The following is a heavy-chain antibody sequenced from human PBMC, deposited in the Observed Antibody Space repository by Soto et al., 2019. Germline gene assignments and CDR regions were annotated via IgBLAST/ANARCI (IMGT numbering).Heavy chain of an antibody. CDR2: IFSSGTT. CDR3: ASYGDYPDY. D-gene: IGHD4-17*01. CDR1: GGSISGSSYY. Sequence: QLQLQQSRPRLVKPSETLSLTCTVSGGSISGSSYYWGWIRQPPGKRLEWIGTIFSSGTTYYNPSLKSRVTISVDTSKNQFSRRLTSAPAADPALYYSASYGDYPDYWGQGTLVTVSS. V-gene: IGHV4-39*01. J-gene: IGHJ4*02.